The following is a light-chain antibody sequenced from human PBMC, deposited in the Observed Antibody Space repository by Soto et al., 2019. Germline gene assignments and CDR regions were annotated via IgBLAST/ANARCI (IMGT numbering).Light chain of an antibody. Sequence: SALTQPPSASGTPGQRVTISCSGSSSNIGSNYVYWYQQLPGTAPKLLIYRNNQRPSGVPDRFSGSKSGTSASLAISGLRSEDEADYYCAAWDDSLTGREVFGTGTKVTVL. V-gene: IGLV1-47*01. J-gene: IGLJ1*01. CDR2: RNN. CDR1: SSNIGSNY. CDR3: AAWDDSLTGREV.